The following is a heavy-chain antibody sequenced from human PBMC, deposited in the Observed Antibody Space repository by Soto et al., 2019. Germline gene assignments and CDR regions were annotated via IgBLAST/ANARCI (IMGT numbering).Heavy chain of an antibody. J-gene: IGHJ6*02. Sequence: GSLRLSCAASGLGVNVNYMAWVRQAPGKGLEWVSFIYTDGRTFYVDSVKRRFTISRDDSENTVYLQMNSLRVEDTAVYYCARDPAVTTDYGLDVWGQGTTVTVSS. V-gene: IGHV3-53*01. CDR2: IYTDGRT. D-gene: IGHD4-17*01. CDR3: ARDPAVTTDYGLDV. CDR1: GLGVNVNY.